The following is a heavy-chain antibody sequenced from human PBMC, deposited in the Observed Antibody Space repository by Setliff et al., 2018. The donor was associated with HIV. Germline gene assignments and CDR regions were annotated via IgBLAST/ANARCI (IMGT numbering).Heavy chain of an antibody. Sequence: PSETLSLTCTVSGGSISSYYWSWIRQPPGKGLEWSGYIYYSGSTNYNPSLKIRVTISVDTSKNQFSLKLSSVTAADTAVYYCARLCIAAAGTRSIPWYFDLWGRGTLVTVSS. CDR3: ARLCIAAAGTRSIPWYFDL. CDR2: IYYSGST. V-gene: IGHV4-59*08. CDR1: GGSISSYY. D-gene: IGHD6-13*01. J-gene: IGHJ2*01.